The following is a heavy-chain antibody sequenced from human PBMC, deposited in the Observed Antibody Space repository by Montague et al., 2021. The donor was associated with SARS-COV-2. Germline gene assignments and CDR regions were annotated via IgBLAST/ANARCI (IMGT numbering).Heavy chain of an antibody. J-gene: IGHJ4*02. CDR3: AHRFAGFFDY. V-gene: IGHV2-5*05. CDR2: XXGVDEE. Sequence: PALVKPTQTLTLTCTFSGFSLNTPEVAVGWIRQPPGKAQEWLALXXGVDEERYGPSLQSRLTITRDTSKSQVVLTMTNMDPVDTATYYCAHRFAGFFDYWGQGILVTVSS. CDR1: GFSLNTPEVA.